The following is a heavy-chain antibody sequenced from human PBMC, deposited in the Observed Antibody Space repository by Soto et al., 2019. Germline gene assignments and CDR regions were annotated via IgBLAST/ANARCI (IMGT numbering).Heavy chain of an antibody. V-gene: IGHV4-39*01. CDR2: IYYSGST. CDR1: GGSISSSSYY. J-gene: IGHJ5*02. Sequence: PSETLSLTCTVSGGSISSSSYYWGWIRQPTGKGLEWIGSIYYSGSTYYNPSLKSRVTISVDTTKNQFSLKLSSVTAADRAVYNCAILCAYYQSLDPWGPGTLVTVSS. CDR3: AILCAYYQSLDP. D-gene: IGHD2-21*01.